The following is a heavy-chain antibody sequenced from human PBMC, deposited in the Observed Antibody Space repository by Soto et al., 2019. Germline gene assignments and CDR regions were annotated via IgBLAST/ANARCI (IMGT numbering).Heavy chain of an antibody. CDR1: GGSISSSSYY. V-gene: IGHV4-39*01. J-gene: IGHJ5*02. CDR3: ASPKIAFYNWFAP. Sequence: PSETLSLTCTVSGGSISSSSYYWGWIRQPPGKGLEWIGSIYYSGSTYYNPSLKSRVTISVDTSKNQFSLKLSSVTAADTAVYYCASPKIAFYNWFAPGGQGTLVTVS. CDR2: IYYSGST. D-gene: IGHD3-3*02.